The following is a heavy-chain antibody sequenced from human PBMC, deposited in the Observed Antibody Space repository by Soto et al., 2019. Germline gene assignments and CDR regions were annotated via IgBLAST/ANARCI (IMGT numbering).Heavy chain of an antibody. CDR1: ALTFRNDW. CDR2: INPDGSER. Sequence: PCGSMRLSWSGAALTFRNDWLSWVRQAPGKGLEWVANINPDGSERYYVDSVRGRFTISRDNVGSSLYLQLNSLRPEDTAVYYGAGYGYGVSAAAYWGQGTLVTVS. J-gene: IGHJ1*01. D-gene: IGHD4-17*01. V-gene: IGHV3-7*03. CDR3: AGYGYGVSAAAY.